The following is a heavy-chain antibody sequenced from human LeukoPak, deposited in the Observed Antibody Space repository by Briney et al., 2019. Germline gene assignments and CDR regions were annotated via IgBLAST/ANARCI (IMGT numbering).Heavy chain of an antibody. CDR2: LNHSGGT. V-gene: IGHV4-34*01. Sequence: SETLSLTCDVYGGSLTGYFWSWIRQPPGKGLEWIGELNHSGGTNYDPSLKSRATISVDTSKNQFSLKLSSVTAADTAVYYCARGRYSYGYYFDYWGQGTLVTVSS. CDR1: GGSLTGYF. D-gene: IGHD5-18*01. CDR3: ARGRYSYGYYFDY. J-gene: IGHJ4*02.